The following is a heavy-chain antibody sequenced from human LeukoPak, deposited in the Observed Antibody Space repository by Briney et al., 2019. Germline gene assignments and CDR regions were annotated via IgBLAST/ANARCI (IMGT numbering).Heavy chain of an antibody. D-gene: IGHD2-15*01. CDR1: GGSFSGYY. V-gene: IGHV4-34*01. CDR3: ARKGGLGYCSGGSCYPPVDFDY. J-gene: IGHJ4*02. Sequence: SETLSLTCAVYGGSFSGYYWSWIRQPPGKGLEWIGEINHSGSTNYSPSLKSRVTISVDTSKNQFSLKLSSVTAADTAVYYCARKGGLGYCSGGSCYPPVDFDYWGQGTLVTVSS. CDR2: INHSGST.